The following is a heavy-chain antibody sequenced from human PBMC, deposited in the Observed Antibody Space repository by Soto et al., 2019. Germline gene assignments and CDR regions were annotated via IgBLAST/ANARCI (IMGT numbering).Heavy chain of an antibody. D-gene: IGHD4-17*01. CDR2: ISAYNGNT. CDR1: GYTFTSYG. J-gene: IGHJ5*02. V-gene: IGHV1-18*01. Sequence: QVQLVQSGAEVKKPGASVKVSCKASGYTFTSYGISWVRQAPGQGLEWMGWISAYNGNTNNAQKLQGRVNLTTDTLXSRAYMELRSLRSDDTAVYYCAREYYGDLLVWFDPWGQGTLVTVSS. CDR3: AREYYGDLLVWFDP.